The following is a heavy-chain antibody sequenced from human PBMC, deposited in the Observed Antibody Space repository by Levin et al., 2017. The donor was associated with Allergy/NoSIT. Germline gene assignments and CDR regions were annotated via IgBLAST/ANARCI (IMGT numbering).Heavy chain of an antibody. CDR2: VSGSGST. J-gene: IGHJ4*02. Sequence: SQTLSLTCPVSNGSISDRNKYWGWIRQAPGKGLEWIGSVSGSGSTYDNPSLKNRVAISADTSKNQFSLKLTSVTAADTAVYYCASRQWAAIVYWGQGILVTVSS. CDR1: NGSISDRNKY. CDR3: ASRQWAAIVY. V-gene: IGHV4-39*01. D-gene: IGHD6-19*01.